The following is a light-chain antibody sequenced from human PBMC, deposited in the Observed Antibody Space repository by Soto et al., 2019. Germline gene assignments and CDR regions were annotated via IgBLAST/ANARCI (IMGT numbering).Light chain of an antibody. CDR1: SSDVGGYNY. CDR3: CSYAGIYPYV. Sequence: QSALTQPRSVSGSPGQSVTISCTGTSSDVGGYNYVSWYQQHPGKAPKVLIYNVSKRPSGVPDRFSGSKSGNTASLTISGLQAEDEADYYCCSYAGIYPYVFGPGTKVTVL. V-gene: IGLV2-11*01. J-gene: IGLJ1*01. CDR2: NVS.